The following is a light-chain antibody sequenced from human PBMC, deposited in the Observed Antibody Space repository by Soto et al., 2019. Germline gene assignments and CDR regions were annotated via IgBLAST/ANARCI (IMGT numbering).Light chain of an antibody. CDR3: QQLSRYPLT. J-gene: IGKJ4*01. V-gene: IGKV1-9*01. CDR2: DAS. CDR1: QSISSY. Sequence: DIQMTQSPSTLSGSVGDRVTITCRASQSISSYLNWYQQKPGKAPKFLIYDASSLESGVPSRFSGSGSGTEFSLTIRALQPEDFATYYCQQLSRYPLTFGGGTKV.